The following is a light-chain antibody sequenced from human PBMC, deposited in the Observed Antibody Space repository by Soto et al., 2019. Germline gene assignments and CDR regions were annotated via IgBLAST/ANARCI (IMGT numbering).Light chain of an antibody. CDR3: QQYNIWPRT. J-gene: IGKJ1*01. CDR1: QSVSSN. CDR2: AAS. V-gene: IGKV3-15*01. Sequence: EIVMTQSPATLSVSPGERATLSCRASQSVSSNLAWYQQKPGQAPRLLIYAASTRATGIPARFSGSGSGTEFTLTLSSLQSEDFAVYYCQQYNIWPRTFGQGTKVEIK.